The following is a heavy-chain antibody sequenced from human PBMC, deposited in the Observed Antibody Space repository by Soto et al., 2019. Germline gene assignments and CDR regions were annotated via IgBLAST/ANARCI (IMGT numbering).Heavy chain of an antibody. Sequence: QVQLVESGGGVVQPGRSLRLSCAASGFTFSSNAMHWVRQAPGTGLEWVALISYDGSKIYYADAVKGRFTISRDNSKNTLYLQMNSPRPEDTAVYHCARDQGGTTLYYHGMDVWGQGTTVTVSS. CDR2: ISYDGSKI. CDR3: ARDQGGTTLYYHGMDV. V-gene: IGHV3-30-3*01. CDR1: GFTFSSNA. J-gene: IGHJ6*02. D-gene: IGHD1-7*01.